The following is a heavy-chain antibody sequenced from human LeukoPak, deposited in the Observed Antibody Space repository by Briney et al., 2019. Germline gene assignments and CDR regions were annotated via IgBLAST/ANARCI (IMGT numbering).Heavy chain of an antibody. J-gene: IGHJ6*02. V-gene: IGHV4-4*02. CDR3: ARGSPFYDFWSGPYYYYGMDV. CDR1: GGSISSSNW. D-gene: IGHD3-3*01. CDR2: IYHSGST. Sequence: SGTLSLTCAVSGGSISSSNWWSWVRQPPGKGLEWIGEIYHSGSTNYNPSLKSRVTISVDKSKNQFSLKLSSVTAADTAVYYCARGSPFYDFWSGPYYYYGMDVWGPGTTVTVSS.